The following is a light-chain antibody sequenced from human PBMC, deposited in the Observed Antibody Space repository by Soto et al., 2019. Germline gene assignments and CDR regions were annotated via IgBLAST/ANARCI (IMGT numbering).Light chain of an antibody. J-gene: IGKJ1*01. CDR1: QSISNW. V-gene: IGKV1-5*01. CDR3: QQSYSSSWT. CDR2: GAS. Sequence: DIQMTQSPTTLSASVGDRVTITCRASQSISNWLAWYQHKPGKAPKVLIYGASNLQSGVPSRFSGSGSGTDFTLTISSLQREDFATYFCQQSYSSSWTFGPGTKVDIK.